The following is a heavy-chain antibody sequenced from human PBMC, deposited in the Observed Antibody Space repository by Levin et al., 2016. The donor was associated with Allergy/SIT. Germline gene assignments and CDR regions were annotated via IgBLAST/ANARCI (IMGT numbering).Heavy chain of an antibody. D-gene: IGHD4-17*01. J-gene: IGHJ5*02. Sequence: WVRQAPGQGLEWMGIINPSGGSTSYAQKFQGRVTMTRDTSTSTVYVELSSLRSEDTAVYYCSRGDYNLGWFDPWGQGTLVTVSS. CDR3: SRGDYNLGWFDP. CDR2: INPSGGST. V-gene: IGHV1-46*01.